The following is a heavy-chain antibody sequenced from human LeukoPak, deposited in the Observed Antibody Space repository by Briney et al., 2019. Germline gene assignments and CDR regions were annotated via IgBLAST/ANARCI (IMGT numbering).Heavy chain of an antibody. Sequence: GGSLRLSCAGSGFIFNNYAMHWVRQPPGKGLEWVSGISWNSGSIDYADSVKGRFTISWDNAKNSLYLQMNSLRVEDTAFYYCAKDNRRHYTSGPNPDSLHWGQGALVTVSS. CDR1: GFIFNNYA. V-gene: IGHV3-9*01. CDR3: AKDNRRHYTSGPNPDSLH. CDR2: ISWNSGSI. D-gene: IGHD6-19*01. J-gene: IGHJ4*02.